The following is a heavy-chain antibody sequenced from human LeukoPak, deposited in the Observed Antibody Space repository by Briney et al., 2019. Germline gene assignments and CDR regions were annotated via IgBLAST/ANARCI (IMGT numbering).Heavy chain of an antibody. CDR1: GFTVSSNY. J-gene: IGHJ4*02. Sequence: PGGSLRLSCAASGFTVSSNYMSWVRQAPGKGLEWVSYISSSSSTIYYADSVKGRFTISRDNAKNSLYLQMNSLRAEDTAVYYCARDLTLHYWGQGTLVTVSS. CDR3: ARDLTLHY. V-gene: IGHV3-48*01. CDR2: ISSSSSTI.